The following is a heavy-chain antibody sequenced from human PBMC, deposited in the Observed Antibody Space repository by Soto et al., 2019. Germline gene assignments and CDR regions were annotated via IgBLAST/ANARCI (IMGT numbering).Heavy chain of an antibody. J-gene: IGHJ5*02. D-gene: IGHD3-3*01. CDR2: LIPVFSAT. Sequence: QVHLIQSGAEVKKPGSSVKVSCQASGGTFNNYAFSWVRQAPGQGLEWMGGLIPVFSATHYAQNFQGRVTISANESTKTVYWDLSSLRSDDTAVYFCASSTVFGVIAQNSKTWFDPWGQGTLVIVSS. V-gene: IGHV1-69*01. CDR1: GGTFNNYA. CDR3: ASSTVFGVIAQNSKTWFDP.